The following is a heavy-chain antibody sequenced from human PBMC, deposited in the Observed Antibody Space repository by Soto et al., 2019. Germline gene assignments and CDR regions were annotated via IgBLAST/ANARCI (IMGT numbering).Heavy chain of an antibody. CDR2: IGPESGAN. CDR1: GYTFTGHY. V-gene: IGHV1-2*02. CDR3: GRGRSGQIVIFY. Sequence: ASVKVSCKTSGYTFTGHYIHWVRQAPQQGPEWMGEIGPESGANRYAQKFRGRVTMTMDTSITTVYMELKNLSPDDTAVYYCGRGRSGQIVIFYWGQGTPVTVSS. J-gene: IGHJ4*02. D-gene: IGHD1-26*01.